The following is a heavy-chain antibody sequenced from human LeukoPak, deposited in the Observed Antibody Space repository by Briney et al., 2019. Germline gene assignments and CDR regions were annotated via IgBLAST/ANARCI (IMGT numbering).Heavy chain of an antibody. Sequence: GASVTVSCKASGYTFTIYGISWVRQAPGQGLEWMGWISAYNGNTNYAQKLQGRVTMTTDTSTSTAYMELRSLRSDDTAVYYCARGGPPIAVAGYYFDYWGQGTLVPVSS. CDR1: GYTFTIYG. CDR3: ARGGPPIAVAGYYFDY. CDR2: ISAYNGNT. J-gene: IGHJ4*02. D-gene: IGHD6-19*01. V-gene: IGHV1-18*01.